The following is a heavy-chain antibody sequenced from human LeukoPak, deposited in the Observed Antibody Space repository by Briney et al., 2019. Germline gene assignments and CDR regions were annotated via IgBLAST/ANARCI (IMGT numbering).Heavy chain of an antibody. CDR2: IYYSGST. CDR3: ARGEYDFWSGPMGVNAFDI. D-gene: IGHD3-3*01. J-gene: IGHJ3*02. Sequence: SDTLSHIRSVSWLPISIFLGRCLAEPPGRALVDIGYIYYSGSTLHHPSLKRRHTISVDTPKNQYSLKLSSVTAADTAVYYCARGEYDFWSGPMGVNAFDIWGQGTMVTVSS. V-gene: IGHV4-59*07. CDR1: WLPISIFL.